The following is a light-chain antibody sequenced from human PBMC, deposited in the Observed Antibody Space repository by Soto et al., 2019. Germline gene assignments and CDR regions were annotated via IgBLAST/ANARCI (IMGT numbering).Light chain of an antibody. CDR3: QQYGTSPRVT. V-gene: IGKV3-20*01. CDR2: GAS. J-gene: IGKJ3*01. CDR1: QSVSSSY. Sequence: IVLTQSPGTLSLSPGERATLSCRASQSVSSSYLAWYQQKVGQAPRLLIYGASSRATGIPDRFSGSGSGTDFTLTISRLEPEDFAVYYCQQYGTSPRVTFGPGTKVDIK.